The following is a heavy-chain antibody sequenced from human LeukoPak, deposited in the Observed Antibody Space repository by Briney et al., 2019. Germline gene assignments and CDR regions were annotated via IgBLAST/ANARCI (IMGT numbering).Heavy chain of an antibody. CDR1: GFTFSSCG. CDR2: IWYDGSNK. CDR3: ARGYSSSWYYFHY. Sequence: PGRSLRLSCAAPGFTFSSCGMHWVRQAPGKGLEWVAVIWYDGSNKYYADSVKGRFTISRDNSKNTLYLQMNSLRAEDTAVYYCARGYSSSWYYFHYWGQGTLVTVSS. V-gene: IGHV3-33*01. D-gene: IGHD6-13*01. J-gene: IGHJ4*02.